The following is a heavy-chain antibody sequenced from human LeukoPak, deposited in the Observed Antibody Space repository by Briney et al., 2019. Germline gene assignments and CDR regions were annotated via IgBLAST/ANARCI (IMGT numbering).Heavy chain of an antibody. CDR3: ARRTIGAHGAYDPVFDY. CDR1: GYSFTTYW. J-gene: IGHJ4*02. D-gene: IGHD4-17*01. Sequence: GESLKISCKGSGYSFTTYWIAWVRQMPGKGQEWMGIIYPGDSDTRYSPSFQGQVTTSADKSISTAYLQWSSLKASDTAVYYCARRTIGAHGAYDPVFDYWGQGTLVTVSS. CDR2: IYPGDSDT. V-gene: IGHV5-51*01.